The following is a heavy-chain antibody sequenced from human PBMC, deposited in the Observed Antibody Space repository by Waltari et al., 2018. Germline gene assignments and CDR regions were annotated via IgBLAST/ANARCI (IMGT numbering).Heavy chain of an antibody. CDR3: ASDCCGSGYRIHY. CDR1: GFTFGSPW. Sequence: DVHLVESGGGLVQPRGSLRLSCKVSGFTFGSPWMHWVRQVPGKGLVWISLIDDDGSSAIYADSVKGRFTVSRDNAKNTLYLEMNNLKAEDTAVYYCASDCCGSGYRIHYWGQGTLVNVSS. D-gene: IGHD3-3*01. V-gene: IGHV3-74*01. J-gene: IGHJ4*02. CDR2: IDDDGSSA.